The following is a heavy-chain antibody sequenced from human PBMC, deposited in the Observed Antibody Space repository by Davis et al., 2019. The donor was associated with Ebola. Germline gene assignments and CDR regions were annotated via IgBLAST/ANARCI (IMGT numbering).Heavy chain of an antibody. Sequence: ETLSLTCTVSGDSMSTHNYYWGWIRQPPGKGLEWVSTLGTSADTYYADSVKGRFTISRDNSKNTLYLQMNGLRVEDTAIYYCAKDTSNIWFDVWGQGTMVTVSS. J-gene: IGHJ3*01. CDR2: LGTSADT. V-gene: IGHV3-23*01. D-gene: IGHD2/OR15-2a*01. CDR3: AKDTSNIWFDV. CDR1: GDSMSTHNYY.